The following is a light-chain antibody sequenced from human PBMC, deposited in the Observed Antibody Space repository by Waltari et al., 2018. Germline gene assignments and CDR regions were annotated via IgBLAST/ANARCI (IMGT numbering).Light chain of an antibody. Sequence: QSALTQPASVSGSPGQSITLSCTGTSSDVVAYNYVFWYQQHAGKAPKRRIYDVTKRPSGVSTRVSGSKSGNTASLTISGLQAEDEADYYCSSYTGRPIMVFGGGTKLTVL. CDR2: DVT. CDR1: SSDVVAYNY. CDR3: SSYTGRPIMV. J-gene: IGLJ3*02. V-gene: IGLV2-14*03.